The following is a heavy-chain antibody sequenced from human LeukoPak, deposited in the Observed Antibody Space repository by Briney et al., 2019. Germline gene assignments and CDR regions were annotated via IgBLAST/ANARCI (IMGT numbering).Heavy chain of an antibody. Sequence: PSETLSLTCTVSGGSISSYYWSWIRQPAGKGLEWIGRIYTSGSTNYNPSLKSRVTMSVDTSKNQFSLKLSSVTAADTAVYYCARGANPPRYYDFWSGYYPEPLHRSQFDYWGQGTLVTVSS. CDR3: ARGANPPRYYDFWSGYYPEPLHRSQFDY. D-gene: IGHD3-3*01. V-gene: IGHV4-4*07. CDR2: IYTSGST. J-gene: IGHJ4*02. CDR1: GGSISSYY.